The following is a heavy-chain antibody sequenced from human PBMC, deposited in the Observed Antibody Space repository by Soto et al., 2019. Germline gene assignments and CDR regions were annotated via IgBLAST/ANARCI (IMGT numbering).Heavy chain of an antibody. J-gene: IGHJ4*02. Sequence: PGGSLRLSCAASGFTFSSYWMHWVRQAPGKGLVWVSRINSDGSSTSYADSVKGRFTISRDNAKNTLYLQMNSLRAEDTAVYYSALTDYYGSGSYYPFDYWGQGTLVTVSS. CDR1: GFTFSSYW. D-gene: IGHD3-10*01. CDR2: INSDGSST. V-gene: IGHV3-74*01. CDR3: ALTDYYGSGSYYPFDY.